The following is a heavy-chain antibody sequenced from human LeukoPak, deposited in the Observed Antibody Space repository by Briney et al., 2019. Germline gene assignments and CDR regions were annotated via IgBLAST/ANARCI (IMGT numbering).Heavy chain of an antibody. D-gene: IGHD3-22*01. V-gene: IGHV3-30*02. CDR2: IRYDGSSK. CDR3: AKEGVTMIVVAEYFDY. CDR1: RFTFRSYG. Sequence: GGSLRLSCAASRFTFRSYGMHWVRQAPGKGLEWVAFIRYDGSSKYYADSVKGRFTISRDNSKDTLYLQMNSLRAEDTAVYYCAKEGVTMIVVAEYFDYWGQGTLVTVSS. J-gene: IGHJ4*02.